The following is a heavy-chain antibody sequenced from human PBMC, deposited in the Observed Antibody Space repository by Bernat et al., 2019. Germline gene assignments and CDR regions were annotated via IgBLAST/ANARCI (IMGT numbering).Heavy chain of an antibody. Sequence: QVQLVQSGAEVKKPGSSVKVSCKASGGTFSSYAISWVRQAPGQGLEWMGRIIPILGIANYAQKFQGRVTITADKSTSTAYMELSSLRSEDTAVYYCARDITGVTVGFFDYWGQGTLVTVSS. CDR1: GGTFSSYA. V-gene: IGHV1-69*04. CDR2: IIPILGIA. J-gene: IGHJ4*02. D-gene: IGHD4-23*01. CDR3: ARDITGVTVGFFDY.